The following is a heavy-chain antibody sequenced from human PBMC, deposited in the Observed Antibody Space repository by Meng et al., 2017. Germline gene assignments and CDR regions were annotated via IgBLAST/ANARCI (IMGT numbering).Heavy chain of an antibody. V-gene: IGHV1-69*01. J-gene: IGHJ4*02. CDR1: GGTFSRHA. CDR2: IIPIFGTA. Sequence: VWLGRCGEEGKKHGSTGKASCKASGGTFSRHAISWVRQGPGQGLECMGGIIPIFGTANYAQTFQGRVTITADESTSTAYMELSRLRSEDTAVYYCARDDYSNYLPFDYWGQGTLVTVSS. CDR3: ARDDYSNYLPFDY. D-gene: IGHD4-11*01.